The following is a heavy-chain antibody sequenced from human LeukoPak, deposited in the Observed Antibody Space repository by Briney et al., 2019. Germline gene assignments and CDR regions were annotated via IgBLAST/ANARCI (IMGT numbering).Heavy chain of an antibody. CDR3: AKVESLRLYYDFWSGGIDY. J-gene: IGHJ4*02. CDR2: ISGSGGST. D-gene: IGHD3-3*01. Sequence: PGGSLRLSCAASGFTFSSYAMSWVRQAPGKGLEWVSAISGSGGSTYYADSVKGRFTISRDNSKNTLYLQMNSLRAEDTAVYYCAKVESLRLYYDFWSGGIDYWGQGTLVTASS. V-gene: IGHV3-23*01. CDR1: GFTFSSYA.